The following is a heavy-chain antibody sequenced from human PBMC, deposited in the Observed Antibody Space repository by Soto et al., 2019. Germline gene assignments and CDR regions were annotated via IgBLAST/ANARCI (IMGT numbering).Heavy chain of an antibody. V-gene: IGHV4-34*01. CDR3: ARVPVVVVPAAIEPEYYYYYYYMDV. Sequence: PSETLSLTCAVYGGSFSGYYWSWIRQPPGKGLEWIGEINHSGSTNYSPSLKSRVTISVDTSKNQFSLKLSSLTAADTAVYYCARVPVVVVPAAIEPEYYYYYYYMDVWGKGTTVTVSS. CDR1: GGSFSGYY. CDR2: INHSGST. D-gene: IGHD2-2*01. J-gene: IGHJ6*03.